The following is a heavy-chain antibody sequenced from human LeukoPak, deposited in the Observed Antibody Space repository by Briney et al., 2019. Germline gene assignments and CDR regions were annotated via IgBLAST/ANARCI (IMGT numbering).Heavy chain of an antibody. CDR1: GSTFDDYA. CDR2: ISWNSGSM. D-gene: IGHD1-26*01. V-gene: IGHV3-9*01. J-gene: IGHJ4*02. CDR3: AKGGTYSTGPYYFDS. Sequence: PGGSLRLSCAASGSTFDDYAVHWVRQAPGKGLEWFSAISWNSGSMGYADSVKGRFTISRDNAKNSLYLQMTSLRAEDTALYYCAKGGTYSTGPYYFDSWGQGTLVTVSS.